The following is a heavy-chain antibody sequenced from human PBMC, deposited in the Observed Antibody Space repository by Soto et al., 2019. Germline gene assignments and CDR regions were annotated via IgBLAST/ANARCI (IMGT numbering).Heavy chain of an antibody. CDR3: AKDYYCSAENCFSAYRTYFLDV. CDR2: IDWEGDAI. Sequence: EVQLVESGGGLVQPGRSLRLSCAASGFTFEEYAVHWVRRHPVKGLEWVAGIDWEGDAIGYADSVKGRFTVSRDYARKSLFLQMNSLTLDDTAVYYCAKDYYCSAENCFSAYRTYFLDVWGKGTTVTVSS. CDR1: GFTFEEYA. V-gene: IGHV3-9*01. D-gene: IGHD2-15*01. J-gene: IGHJ6*03.